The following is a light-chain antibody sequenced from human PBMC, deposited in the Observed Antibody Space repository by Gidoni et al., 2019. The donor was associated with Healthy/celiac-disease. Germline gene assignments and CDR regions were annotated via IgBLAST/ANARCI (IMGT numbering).Light chain of an antibody. CDR2: DAS. V-gene: IGKV3-11*01. CDR1: QSVSSY. J-gene: IGKJ4*01. Sequence: EIVLTQSPATLSLSPGERATLPCRASQSVSSYLAWYQQKPGQAPRLLIYDASNRATGIPARFSGSGSGTDFTLTISSLGPEDFAVYYCQQRSNWLALTFGGGTKVEIK. CDR3: QQRSNWLALT.